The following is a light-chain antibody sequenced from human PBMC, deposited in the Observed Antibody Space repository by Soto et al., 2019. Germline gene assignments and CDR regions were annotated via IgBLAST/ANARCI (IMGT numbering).Light chain of an antibody. J-gene: IGKJ4*01. CDR3: QQLRCFPST. CDR2: AAS. Sequence: IQLTQSPASLSASVGDRVTITCRASQDISSYLAWYQQKPGKAPTLLIYAASTLQSGVPSRFSGSGCGTDFTLTISILQDEDFASYCWQQLRCFPSTFGGGTKVDIK. V-gene: IGKV1-9*01. CDR1: QDISSY.